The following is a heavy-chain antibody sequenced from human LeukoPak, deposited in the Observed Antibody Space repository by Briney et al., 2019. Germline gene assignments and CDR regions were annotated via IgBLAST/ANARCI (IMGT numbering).Heavy chain of an antibody. CDR3: ARAGYYYDRSGYYYPFDY. CDR1: GFTFSDHY. J-gene: IGHJ4*02. CDR2: IYSGGST. Sequence: PGGSLRLSCAASGFTFSDHYMNWVRQAPGKGLEWVSVIYSGGSTDYADSVKGRFTISRDNPKNTLYLQMNSLRAEDTAVYYCARAGYYYDRSGYYYPFDYWGQGTLVTVSS. D-gene: IGHD3-22*01. V-gene: IGHV3-66*01.